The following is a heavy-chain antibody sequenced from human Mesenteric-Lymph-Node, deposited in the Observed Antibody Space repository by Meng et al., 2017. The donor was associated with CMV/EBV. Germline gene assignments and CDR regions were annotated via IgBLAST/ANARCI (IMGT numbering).Heavy chain of an antibody. Sequence: ASVKVSCKASGYTFTNYGITWVRQAPGQGLEWMGWVSTYNGKTSFAQKFQGRVTMTTDSYTNSANMELTNLRFDDTAVYYCARLRSSIMTGGLAYWGQGTLVTVSS. CDR3: ARLRSSIMTGGLAY. CDR1: GYTFTNYG. J-gene: IGHJ4*02. D-gene: IGHD6-13*01. CDR2: VSTYNGKT. V-gene: IGHV1-18*01.